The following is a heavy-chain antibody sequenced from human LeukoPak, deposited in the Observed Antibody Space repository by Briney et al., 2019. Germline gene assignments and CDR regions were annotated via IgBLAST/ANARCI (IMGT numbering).Heavy chain of an antibody. Sequence: ASETLSLTCSVSGGSISTSSYYWGWIRQPPGMGLEWIGTIHYSGSTNYSPSLKSRVTMSIDTSKNQFSLRLSSVTAADTAVYYCAKHESLIAFDVWGQGTMVTVSS. CDR1: GGSISTSSYY. CDR2: IHYSGST. V-gene: IGHV4-39*01. J-gene: IGHJ3*01. CDR3: AKHESLIAFDV.